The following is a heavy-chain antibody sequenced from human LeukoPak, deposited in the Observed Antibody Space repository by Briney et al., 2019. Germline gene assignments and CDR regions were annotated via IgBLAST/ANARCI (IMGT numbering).Heavy chain of an antibody. J-gene: IGHJ4*02. CDR3: AGGNYDSSGYYFDY. V-gene: IGHV4-34*01. CDR1: GGSFSGYY. CDR2: VNHSGST. Sequence: PSETLSLTCAVYGGSFSGYYWSWIRQSPGKGLEWIGEVNHSGSTNYNPSLKSRVTISVDTSKNQFSLKLSFVTAADTAVYYCAGGNYDSSGYYFDYWGQGTLVTVSS. D-gene: IGHD3-22*01.